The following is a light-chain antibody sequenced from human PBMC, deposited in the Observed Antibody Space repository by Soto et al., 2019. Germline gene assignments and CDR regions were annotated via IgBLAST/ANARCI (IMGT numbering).Light chain of an antibody. CDR2: ATS. V-gene: IGKV1-39*01. CDR1: QSISRY. CDR3: QKTYSTPLT. J-gene: IGKJ4*01. Sequence: DIQMTQSPSFLSASVGDRVTITCRASQSISRYLNWYRQKPGKAPELLIYATSHLQSEVPSRFSGSGSGPDFTLTVSSLQPEDFATYYCQKTYSTPLTFGGGTKVEIK.